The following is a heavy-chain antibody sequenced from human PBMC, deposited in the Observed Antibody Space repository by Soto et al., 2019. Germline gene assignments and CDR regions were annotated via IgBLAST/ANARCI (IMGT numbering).Heavy chain of an antibody. Sequence: ASVKVSCKASGYTFTCYYMHWVRQAPGQGLEWMGWINPNSGGTNYAQKFQGWVTMTRDTSISTAYMELSRLRSDDTAVYYCARGDDYGDRIHAFDIWGQGTMVTVS. J-gene: IGHJ3*02. CDR3: ARGDDYGDRIHAFDI. D-gene: IGHD4-17*01. V-gene: IGHV1-2*04. CDR1: GYTFTCYY. CDR2: INPNSGGT.